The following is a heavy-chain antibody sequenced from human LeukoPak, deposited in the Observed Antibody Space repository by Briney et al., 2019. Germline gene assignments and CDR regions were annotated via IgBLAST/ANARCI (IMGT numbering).Heavy chain of an antibody. Sequence: PGGSLRLSCAASGFTFSSYAMHWVRQAPGKGLEWVAVISYDGSNKYYADSVKGRFTISRDNSKNTLYLQMNSLRAEDTAVYYCAKCPTAMVTRLSAFDIWGQGTMVTVSS. CDR2: ISYDGSNK. D-gene: IGHD5-18*01. CDR1: GFTFSSYA. CDR3: AKCPTAMVTRLSAFDI. V-gene: IGHV3-30*04. J-gene: IGHJ3*02.